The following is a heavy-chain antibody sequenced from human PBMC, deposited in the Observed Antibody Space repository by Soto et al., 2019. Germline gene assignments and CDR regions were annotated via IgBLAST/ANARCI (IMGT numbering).Heavy chain of an antibody. D-gene: IGHD3-22*01. V-gene: IGHV2-70*04. CDR2: IDWDDDK. CDR3: ARLAYYYASTGSHYHDF. Sequence: GPTLVNSTQILTLTCTFSGFSLINSGMRVSWIRQPPGKALEWLARIDWDDDKFYSTSLKTRLTISKDTSRNQVVLTMTNMDVVDTATYSCARLAYYYASTGSHYHDFWGQGTLVTFSS. CDR1: GFSLINSGMR. J-gene: IGHJ4*02.